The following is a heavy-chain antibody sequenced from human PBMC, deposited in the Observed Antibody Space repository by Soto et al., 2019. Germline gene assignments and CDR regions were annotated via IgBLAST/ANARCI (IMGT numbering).Heavy chain of an antibody. CDR1: GFTFRSYA. V-gene: IGHV3-30-3*01. CDR3: ARGTGNYYYYGRDV. CDR2: ISYDGSNK. J-gene: IGHJ6*02. Sequence: GGSLRLSCAASGFTFRSYAMHWVRQAPGKGLEGVAVISYDGSNKYYADSVKGRFTISRDNSKNTLYLQMNSLRAEDTAVYYCARGTGNYYYYGRDVWGQGTTVTVSS. D-gene: IGHD1-1*01.